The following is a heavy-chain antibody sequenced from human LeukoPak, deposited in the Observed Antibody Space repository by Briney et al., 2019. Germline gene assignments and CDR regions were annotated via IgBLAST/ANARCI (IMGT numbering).Heavy chain of an antibody. CDR1: GGSMSIISSIAYY. V-gene: IGHV4-39*01. D-gene: IGHD6-25*01. Sequence: PSETLSLTCTVSGGSMSIISSIAYYWGWMRQAPGKGLEWIGSLYYGENSHYNPSLKSRATLSVDTSNNQFSLKLTSVTAADAAVYFCARQLPTAAADTRGYLDYWGQGTVVTVSS. J-gene: IGHJ4*02. CDR3: ARQLPTAAADTRGYLDY. CDR2: LYYGENS.